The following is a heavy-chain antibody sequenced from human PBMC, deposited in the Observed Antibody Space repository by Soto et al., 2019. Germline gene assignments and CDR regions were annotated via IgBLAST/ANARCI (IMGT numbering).Heavy chain of an antibody. D-gene: IGHD2-15*01. J-gene: IGHJ4*02. CDR1: RDSSSSGDYY. Sequence: QVQLQESGPGVVKPSQTLSLTCTISRDSSSSGDYYWSWNGQPQGKGLEWIGYDYYSGSTYYIPGLKSRVTISVDTSKNQFSLKLSSVTAVDTAVYYCSRAGGNAIDYWGQGTLVTVSS. CDR2: DYYSGST. V-gene: IGHV4-30-4*01. CDR3: SRAGGNAIDY.